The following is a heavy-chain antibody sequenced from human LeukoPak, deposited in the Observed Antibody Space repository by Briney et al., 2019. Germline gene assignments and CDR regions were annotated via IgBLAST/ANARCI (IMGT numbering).Heavy chain of an antibody. D-gene: IGHD3-16*01. Sequence: GGSLRLSCAASGFTFSSYSMNWVRQAPGKGLEWVSYISSSSTIYYADSVKGRFTISRDNAKNSLYLQMNSLRDEDTAVYYCARMAPFGSYFDYWGQGTLVTVSS. CDR2: ISSSSTI. CDR1: GFTFSSYS. J-gene: IGHJ4*02. V-gene: IGHV3-48*02. CDR3: ARMAPFGSYFDY.